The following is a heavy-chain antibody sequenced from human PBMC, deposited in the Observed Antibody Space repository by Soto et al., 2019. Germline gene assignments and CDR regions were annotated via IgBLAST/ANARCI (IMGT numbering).Heavy chain of an antibody. CDR1: GYTFTSYG. D-gene: IGHD6-13*01. CDR2: ISAYNGNT. CDR3: ARYVGGSWDNCCGY. V-gene: IGHV1-18*01. J-gene: IGHJ4*02. Sequence: QVKLVQSGAEVKKPGASVKVSCKASGYTFTSYGISWVRQAPGQGLEWMGWISAYNGNTNYAQKLQGRVTMTTDTPTSTAYMELRRRRSDDTAVYYWARYVGGSWDNCCGYWGQGTLVTVSS.